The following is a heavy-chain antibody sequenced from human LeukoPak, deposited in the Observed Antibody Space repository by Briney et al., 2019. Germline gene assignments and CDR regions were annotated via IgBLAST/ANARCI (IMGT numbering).Heavy chain of an antibody. CDR2: IYPGDSDT. V-gene: IGHV5-51*01. CDR1: GYSFTSYW. D-gene: IGHD5-18*01. CDR3: ARHHTAMDDYYYYYGMDV. Sequence: GESLKISCKGSGYSFTSYWIGWVRQMPGKGLGWMGNIYPGDSDTRYSPSFQGQVTISADKSISTAYLQWSSLKASDTAMYYCARHHTAMDDYYYYYGMDVWGQGTTVTVSS. J-gene: IGHJ6*02.